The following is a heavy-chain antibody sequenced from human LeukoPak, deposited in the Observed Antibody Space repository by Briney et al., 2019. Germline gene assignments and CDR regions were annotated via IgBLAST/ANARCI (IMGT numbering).Heavy chain of an antibody. CDR3: ARTLRGLYDY. Sequence: PGGSLRLSCAASGFTFSSYAMHWVRQAPGKGLEWVAVISYDGSNKYYANSVKGRFTISRDNSKNTLYLQMNSLRAEDTAMYYCARTLRGLYDYWGQGTLVTVSS. V-gene: IGHV3-30-3*01. CDR2: ISYDGSNK. CDR1: GFTFSSYA. D-gene: IGHD2-15*01. J-gene: IGHJ4*02.